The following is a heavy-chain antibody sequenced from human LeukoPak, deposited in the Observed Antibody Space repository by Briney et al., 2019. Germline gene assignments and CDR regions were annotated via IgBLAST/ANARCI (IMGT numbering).Heavy chain of an antibody. CDR1: GFSLTTSGVG. J-gene: IGHJ4*02. CDR3: AHRHVGDYVTGSSFDY. D-gene: IGHD4-17*01. V-gene: IGHV2-5*02. CDR2: IYWDDDK. Sequence: SGPTLVKPTQTITVTCTFSGFSLTTSGVGESWIRQPPGKALEWLALIYWDDDKRYSPSLKSRLTITKDTSKNQVALTMTNMDPVDTATYYCAHRHVGDYVTGSSFDYWGQGTLVTVSS.